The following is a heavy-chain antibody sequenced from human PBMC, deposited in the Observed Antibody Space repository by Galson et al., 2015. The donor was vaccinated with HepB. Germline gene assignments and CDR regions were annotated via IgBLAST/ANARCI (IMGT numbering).Heavy chain of an antibody. CDR1: GFTFSSYG. CDR3: ARDGGASSQPAYYYYGMDV. CDR2: IWYDGSNK. D-gene: IGHD1-14*01. J-gene: IGHJ6*02. V-gene: IGHV3-33*01. Sequence: SLRLSCAASGFTFSSYGMHWVRQAPGKGLEWVAVIWYDGSNKYYADSVKGRFTISRDNSKNTLYLQMNSLRAEDTAVYYCARDGGASSQPAYYYYGMDVWGQGTTVTVSS.